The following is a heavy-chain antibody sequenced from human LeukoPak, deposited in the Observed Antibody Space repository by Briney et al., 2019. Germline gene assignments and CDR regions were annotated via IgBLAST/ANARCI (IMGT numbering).Heavy chain of an antibody. V-gene: IGHV4-39*01. CDR2: ICYSGST. J-gene: IGHJ6*02. CDR3: ARMDCVSSSCSAFYAMDV. Sequence: SETLSLTCTVSGGSISSSCYFWAWIRQPPGKGLEWIGHICYSGSTFYNPSLKSRVTISVDTSKNQFSLKLSSVTAADTAVYYCARMDCVSSSCSAFYAMDVWGQGTTVTVSS. CDR1: GGSISSSCYF. D-gene: IGHD2-2*01.